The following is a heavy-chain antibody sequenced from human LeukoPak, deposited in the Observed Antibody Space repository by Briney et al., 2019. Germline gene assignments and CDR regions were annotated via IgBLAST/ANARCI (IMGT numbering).Heavy chain of an antibody. CDR3: AKLIAVAGTDY. Sequence: TGGSLRLSCAASGFTFDDYAMHWVRQAPGKGLEWVSGISWNSGGIGYADSVKGRFTISRDNAKNSLYLQMNSLRAEDTALYYCAKLIAVAGTDYWGQGTLVTVSS. CDR2: ISWNSGGI. V-gene: IGHV3-9*01. J-gene: IGHJ4*02. D-gene: IGHD6-19*01. CDR1: GFTFDDYA.